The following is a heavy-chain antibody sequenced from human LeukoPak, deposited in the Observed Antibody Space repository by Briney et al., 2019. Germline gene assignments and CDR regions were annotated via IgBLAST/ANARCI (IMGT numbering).Heavy chain of an antibody. V-gene: IGHV4-30-4*01. Sequence: PQTLSLTCTVSGGSISSGDYYWSWPRQPPGKGLEWIGYIYYSGSTYYNPSLKSRVTISVDTSKNQFSLKLSSVTAADTAVYYCARANYYDSSGVDYWGQGTLVTVSS. CDR3: ARANYYDSSGVDY. J-gene: IGHJ4*02. CDR1: GGSISSGDYY. D-gene: IGHD3-22*01. CDR2: IYYSGST.